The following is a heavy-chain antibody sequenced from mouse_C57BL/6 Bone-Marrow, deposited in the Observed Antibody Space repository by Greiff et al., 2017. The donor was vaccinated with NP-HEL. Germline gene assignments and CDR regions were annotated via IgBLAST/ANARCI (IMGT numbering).Heavy chain of an antibody. D-gene: IGHD1-1*01. CDR3: ARNSPYYAWFAY. CDR2: IWSGGST. Sequence: VKLMESGPGLVQPSQSLSITCTVSGFSLTSYGVHWVRQSPGKGLEWLGVIWSGGSTDYNAAFISRLSISKDNSKSQVFFKMNSLQADDTAIYYCARNSPYYAWFAYWGQGTLVTVSA. J-gene: IGHJ3*01. CDR1: GFSLTSYG. V-gene: IGHV2-2*01.